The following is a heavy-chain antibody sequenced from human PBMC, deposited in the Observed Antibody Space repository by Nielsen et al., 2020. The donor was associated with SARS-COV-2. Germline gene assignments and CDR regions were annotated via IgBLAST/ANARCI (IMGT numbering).Heavy chain of an antibody. CDR3: ARVVRQLRYFETGPGMDV. V-gene: IGHV1-18*01. CDR1: GYTFTSYG. D-gene: IGHD3-9*01. CDR2: ISAYNGNT. Sequence: ASVKVSCKASGYTFTSYGISWVRQAPGQGLESMGWISAYNGNTNYAQKLQGRVTMTTDTSTSTAYMELRSLRSDDTAVYYCARVVRQLRYFETGPGMDVWGQGTTVTVSS. J-gene: IGHJ6*02.